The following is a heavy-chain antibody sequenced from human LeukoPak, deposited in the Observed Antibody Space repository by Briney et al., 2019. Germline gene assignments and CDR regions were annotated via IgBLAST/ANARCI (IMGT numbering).Heavy chain of an antibody. V-gene: IGHV4-59*01. Sequence: PSETLSLTCTVSGGSISSYYWSWIRQPPGKGLEWIGYIYYSGGTNYNPSLKSRVTISVDTSKNQFSLKLSSVTAADTAVYYCARVLKNYYDSSGYCDYWGQGTLVTVSS. CDR2: IYYSGGT. J-gene: IGHJ4*02. D-gene: IGHD3-22*01. CDR1: GGSISSYY. CDR3: ARVLKNYYDSSGYCDY.